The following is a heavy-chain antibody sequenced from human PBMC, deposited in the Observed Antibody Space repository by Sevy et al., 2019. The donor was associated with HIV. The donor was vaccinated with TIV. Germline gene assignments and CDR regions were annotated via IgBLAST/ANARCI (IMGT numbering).Heavy chain of an antibody. CDR3: ARVYYYDYSGPGY. CDR1: GYTFTNYY. CDR2: INPSGGST. Sequence: ASVNVSCKASGYTFTNYYIHWVRQAPGQGLEWMGLINPSGGSTTNAQKFQGRVTMTRDTSTSTVYMELSSLKSDDTAVYYCARVYYYDYSGPGYWGQGTLVTVSS. J-gene: IGHJ4*02. D-gene: IGHD3-22*01. V-gene: IGHV1-46*01.